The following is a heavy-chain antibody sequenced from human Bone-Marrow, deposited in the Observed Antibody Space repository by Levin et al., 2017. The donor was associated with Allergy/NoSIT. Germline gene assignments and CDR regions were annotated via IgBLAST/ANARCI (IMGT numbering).Heavy chain of an antibody. CDR1: GFTFSDYY. Sequence: GESLKISCTASGFTFSDYYMHWVRQAPGKGLEWVSYIFRSGSTNYADSVKGRFTISRDNARNSLYLQINSLRPEDTAVYYCARAFGSGSDDAFDIWGQGTMVTVSS. CDR2: IFRSGST. CDR3: ARAFGSGSDDAFDI. D-gene: IGHD3-10*01. J-gene: IGHJ3*02. V-gene: IGHV3-69-1*01.